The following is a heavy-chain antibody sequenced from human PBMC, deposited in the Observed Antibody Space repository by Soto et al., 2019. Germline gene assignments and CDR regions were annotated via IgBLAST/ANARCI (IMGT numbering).Heavy chain of an antibody. Sequence: QVQLVQSGAEVKKPGSSVKVSCKASGGTFSNSGISWVRQAPGQGLEWMGGIVPIFGTANYAQRFRGRATITADESTHTAYLDLSSLRSGDTAVYYCARAGGTSSLDSWGQGTLVTVSS. D-gene: IGHD6-6*01. CDR2: IVPIFGTA. J-gene: IGHJ4*02. CDR1: GGTFSNSG. CDR3: ARAGGTSSLDS. V-gene: IGHV1-69*01.